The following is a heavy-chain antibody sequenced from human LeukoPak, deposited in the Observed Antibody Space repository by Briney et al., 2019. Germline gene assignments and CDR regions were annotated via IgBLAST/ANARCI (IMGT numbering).Heavy chain of an antibody. CDR3: AKWSPSIVATPTHYFDY. Sequence: PGGSLRLSCAASGFTFSSYGMPWVRQAPGKGPEWVAVISNDAIIKNYADSVKGRFTISRDNSKNTVSLLMNSLRAEDTAVYYCAKWSPSIVATPTHYFDYWGQGTQVTVSS. CDR1: GFTFSSYG. D-gene: IGHD5-12*01. J-gene: IGHJ4*02. CDR2: ISNDAIIK. V-gene: IGHV3-30*18.